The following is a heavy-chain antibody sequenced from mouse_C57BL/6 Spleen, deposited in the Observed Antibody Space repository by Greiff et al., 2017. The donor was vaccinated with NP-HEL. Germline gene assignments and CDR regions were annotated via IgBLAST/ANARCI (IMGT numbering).Heavy chain of an antibody. V-gene: IGHV2-6*01. CDR3: ASGDYEGAMDY. D-gene: IGHD2-4*01. J-gene: IGHJ4*01. CDR1: GFSLTSYG. Sequence: VKLMESGPGLVAPSQSLSITCTVSGFSLTSYGVAWVRQSPGKGLEWLGVIWGVGSTNYNSALKSRLSISKDNSKSQVFLKMNSLQTDDTAMYYCASGDYEGAMDYWGQGTSVTVSS. CDR2: IWGVGST.